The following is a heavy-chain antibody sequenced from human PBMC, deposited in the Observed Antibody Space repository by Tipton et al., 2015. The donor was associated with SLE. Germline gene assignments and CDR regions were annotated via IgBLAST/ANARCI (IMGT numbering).Heavy chain of an antibody. V-gene: IGHV4-34*01. J-gene: IGHJ5*01. CDR3: ARVGVVTQSDWFDS. D-gene: IGHD2-15*01. Sequence: TLSLTCAVSGGSFSDDYWMWIRQPPGKGLEWIGEIDHSGSTNWNPSLERRVTITVDMSKNQFSLKLGSVTAADTAVYYCARVGVVTQSDWFDSWGQGTLVTVSS. CDR2: IDHSGST. CDR1: GGSFSDDY.